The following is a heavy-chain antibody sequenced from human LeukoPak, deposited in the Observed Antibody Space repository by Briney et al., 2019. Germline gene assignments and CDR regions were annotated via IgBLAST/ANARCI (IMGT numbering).Heavy chain of an antibody. V-gene: IGHV3-21*01. Sequence: GGSLRLSCAASGFTFSSYSMNWVRQAPGKGLEWVSSISSSSSYIYYADSVKGRFTISRDNAKNSLYLQMNSLRAEDTAVYYCARVPGVTGWFDPWGQGTLVTVSS. CDR3: ARVPGVTGWFDP. CDR2: ISSSSSYI. J-gene: IGHJ5*02. CDR1: GFTFSSYS. D-gene: IGHD2-8*01.